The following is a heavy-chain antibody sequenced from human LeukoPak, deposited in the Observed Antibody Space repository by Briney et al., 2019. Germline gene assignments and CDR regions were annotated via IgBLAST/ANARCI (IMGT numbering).Heavy chain of an antibody. CDR2: INPNNGDT. D-gene: IGHD3-10*01. V-gene: IGHV1-2*02. Sequence: ASVKVSCKASGYTFIGYYMHWVRQAPGQGLEWMGWINPNNGDTNYAQNFQGRVTMTRDTSITTAYLELSRLRFDDTAVYFCARIIMVRGPLITGGDYWGQGTLVTVSS. CDR3: ARIIMVRGPLITGGDY. CDR1: GYTFIGYY. J-gene: IGHJ4*02.